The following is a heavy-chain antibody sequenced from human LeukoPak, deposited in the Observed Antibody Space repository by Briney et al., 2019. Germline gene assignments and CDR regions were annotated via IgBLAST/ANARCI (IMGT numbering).Heavy chain of an antibody. CDR2: ISGSGGST. V-gene: IGHV3-23*01. CDR3: AKEGIVGATGPRGCCWFDP. Sequence: GGSLRLSCAASGFTFSSYAMSWVRQAPEKGLEWVSAISGSGGSTYYADPVKGRFTISRDNSKNTLYLQVNSLRAEDTAVYYCAKEGIVGATGPRGCCWFDPWGQGTLVTVSS. J-gene: IGHJ5*02. D-gene: IGHD1-26*01. CDR1: GFTFSSYA.